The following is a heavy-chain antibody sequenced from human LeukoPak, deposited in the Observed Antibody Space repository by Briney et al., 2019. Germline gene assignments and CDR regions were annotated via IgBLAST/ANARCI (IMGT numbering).Heavy chain of an antibody. J-gene: IGHJ4*02. CDR2: ISWNSGSI. CDR3: AKADMVRGVIIGWYFDY. V-gene: IGHV3-9*01. CDR1: GFTFSSYA. D-gene: IGHD3-10*01. Sequence: GGSLRLSCAASGFTFSSYAMHWVRQAPGKGLEWVSGISWNSGSIGYADSVKGRFTISRDNAKNSLYLQMNSLRAEDTALYYCAKADMVRGVIIGWYFDYWGQGTLVTVSS.